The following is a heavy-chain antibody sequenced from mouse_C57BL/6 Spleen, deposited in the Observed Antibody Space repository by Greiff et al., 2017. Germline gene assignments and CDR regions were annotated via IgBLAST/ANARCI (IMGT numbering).Heavy chain of an antibody. D-gene: IGHD2-3*01. CDR2: ISYDGSN. CDR1: GYSITSGYY. Sequence: DVKLVESGPGLVKPSQSLSLTCSVTGYSITSGYYWNWIRQFPGNKLEWMGYISYDGSNNYNPSLKNRISITRDTSKNQFFLKLNSVTTEDTATYYCARWDGYPWYFDVWGTGTTVTVSS. CDR3: ARWDGYPWYFDV. V-gene: IGHV3-6*01. J-gene: IGHJ1*03.